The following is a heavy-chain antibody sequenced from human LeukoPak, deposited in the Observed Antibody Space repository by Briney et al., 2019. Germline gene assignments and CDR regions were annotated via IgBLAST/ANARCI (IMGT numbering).Heavy chain of an antibody. CDR3: AKASIAGAIGVLDY. CDR2: INQDGSGK. D-gene: IGHD1-26*01. V-gene: IGHV3-7*01. Sequence: GGSLRLSCAAFGFTFNNYWMSWVRQAPGKGLEWVANINQDGSGKHYVDSVKGRFTISRDNAKNSLYLQMDSLRAEDTAVYFCAKASIAGAIGVLDYWGQGTLVTVSS. J-gene: IGHJ4*02. CDR1: GFTFNNYW.